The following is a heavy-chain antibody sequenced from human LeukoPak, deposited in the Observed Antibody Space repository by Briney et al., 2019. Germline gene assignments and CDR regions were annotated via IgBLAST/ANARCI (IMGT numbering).Heavy chain of an antibody. CDR1: GFTFSSYG. D-gene: IGHD3-22*01. CDR3: AKDIVVVASALDY. V-gene: IGHV3-30*18. Sequence: GRSLRLSCAASGFTFSSYGMHWVRQAPGKGLEWVAVISYDGSNKYYADSVKGRFTISRDNSKNTLYLQMNSLRAEDTAVYYCAKDIVVVASALDYRGQGTLVTVSS. CDR2: ISYDGSNK. J-gene: IGHJ4*02.